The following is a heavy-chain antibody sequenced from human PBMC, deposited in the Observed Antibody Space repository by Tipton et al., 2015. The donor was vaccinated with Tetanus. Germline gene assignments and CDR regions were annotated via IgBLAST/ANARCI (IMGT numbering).Heavy chain of an antibody. CDR1: GFIVSSHY. J-gene: IGHJ1*01. CDR2: MYSGGDT. Sequence: QLVQSGGGLIQPGGSLRLSCVASGFIVSSHYMSWVRQAPGKGLEWVSVMYSGGDTYYVDSVKGRFSISRDNARNSLFLQMDSLRAEDTAVYYCARAWGSGVGASLFWGQGTPVTVSS. CDR3: ARAWGSGVGASLF. D-gene: IGHD1-26*01. V-gene: IGHV3-53*01.